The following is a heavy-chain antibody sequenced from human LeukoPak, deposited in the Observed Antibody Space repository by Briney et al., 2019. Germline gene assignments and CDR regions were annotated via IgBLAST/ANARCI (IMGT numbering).Heavy chain of an antibody. CDR1: GFTFSNYW. V-gene: IGHV3-74*03. CDR2: IDNAGSIT. Sequence: GGSLRLSCAASGFTFSNYWIHWVRQAPGKGLVWVSRIDNAGSITTYADSVKGRFTISRDNAENTLYLQMNCLRVEDTAVYYCVRSAFHAGSGNYYDYWGQGTLVTVSS. CDR3: VRSAFHAGSGNYYDY. D-gene: IGHD3-22*01. J-gene: IGHJ4*02.